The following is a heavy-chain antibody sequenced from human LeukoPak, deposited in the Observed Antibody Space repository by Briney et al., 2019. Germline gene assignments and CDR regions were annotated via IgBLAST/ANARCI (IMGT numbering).Heavy chain of an antibody. V-gene: IGHV1-18*01. D-gene: IGHD3-22*01. CDR2: ISAYNGNT. J-gene: IGHJ3*02. CDR3: ANSYYYDSSGYYSQDAFDI. Sequence: ASVKVSCMPSGYTFTSYGISWVRQAPGQGLEWMGWISAYNGNTNYAQKLQGRVTMTTDTSTSTAYMELRSLRSDDTAVYYCANSYYYDSSGYYSQDAFDIWGQGTMVTVSS. CDR1: GYTFTSYG.